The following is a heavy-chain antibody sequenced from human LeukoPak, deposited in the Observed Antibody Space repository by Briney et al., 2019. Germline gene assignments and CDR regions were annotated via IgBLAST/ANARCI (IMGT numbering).Heavy chain of an antibody. CDR2: ISSDGSDK. CDR3: AKEYYPHQGAVVIQEY. CDR1: GFTFESYG. J-gene: IGHJ4*02. V-gene: IGHV3-30*18. Sequence: LSGGSLRLSCAASGFTFESYGMHWVRQAPGKGLEWVALISSDGSDKYLAKSVKGRLIISRDNFANTLYLQINTLRAEDTAVYYCAKEYYPHQGAVVIQEYWGQGTLVIVSS. D-gene: IGHD3-22*01.